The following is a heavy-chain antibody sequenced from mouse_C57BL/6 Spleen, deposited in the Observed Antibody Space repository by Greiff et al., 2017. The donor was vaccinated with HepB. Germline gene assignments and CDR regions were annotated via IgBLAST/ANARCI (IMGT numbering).Heavy chain of an antibody. CDR2: IDPSDSYT. Sequence: VQLVESGAELVKPGASVKLSCKASGYTFTSYWMQWVKQRPGQGLEWIGEIDPSDSYTNYNQKFKGKATLTVDTSSSTAYMQLSSLTSEDSAVYYCARGGRSFAYWGQGTLVTVSA. CDR3: ARGGRSFAY. V-gene: IGHV1-50*01. CDR1: GYTFTSYW. J-gene: IGHJ3*01. D-gene: IGHD3-3*01.